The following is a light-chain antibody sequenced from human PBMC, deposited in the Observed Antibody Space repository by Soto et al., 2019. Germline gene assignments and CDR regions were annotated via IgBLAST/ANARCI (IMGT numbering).Light chain of an antibody. CDR3: QQRNNWPPGFT. Sequence: FMLTQSPATLSLSPGERATLSCRASQSISTYLAWYQQKPGQAPRLLIYDASNRATGIPARFSGSGSGTDFTLTISSLEPEDFVVYYCQQRNNWPPGFTFGPGTKVEIK. V-gene: IGKV3-11*01. CDR2: DAS. CDR1: QSISTY. J-gene: IGKJ3*01.